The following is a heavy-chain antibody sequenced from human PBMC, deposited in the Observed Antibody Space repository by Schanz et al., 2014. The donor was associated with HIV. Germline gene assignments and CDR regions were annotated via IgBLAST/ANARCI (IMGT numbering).Heavy chain of an antibody. Sequence: QVQLVESGGGVVQPGRSLRLSCAASGFIFSTYGMHWVRQAPGKGLEWVAVIWYDGSEKYYVDSVKGRFTISRDNAKNSLYLQMNSLRAEDTAIYYCARSPDWAGTDAFDIWGQGTMVTVSS. V-gene: IGHV3-33*01. D-gene: IGHD6-19*01. CDR1: GFIFSTYG. CDR3: ARSPDWAGTDAFDI. J-gene: IGHJ3*02. CDR2: IWYDGSEK.